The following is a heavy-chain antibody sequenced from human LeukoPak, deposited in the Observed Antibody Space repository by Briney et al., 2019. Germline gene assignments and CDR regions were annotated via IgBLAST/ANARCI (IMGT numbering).Heavy chain of an antibody. CDR3: ARARPYGGKPFDI. J-gene: IGHJ3*02. V-gene: IGHV4-59*01. CDR1: GGSISSYY. D-gene: IGHD4-23*01. CDR2: IYYSGST. Sequence: PSETLSLTCTVSGGSISSYYWSWIRQPPGKGLEWIGYIYYSGSTNYNPSLKSRVTISVDTSKNQFSLKLSSVTAADTAVYYCARARPYGGKPFDIWGQGTMVTVSS.